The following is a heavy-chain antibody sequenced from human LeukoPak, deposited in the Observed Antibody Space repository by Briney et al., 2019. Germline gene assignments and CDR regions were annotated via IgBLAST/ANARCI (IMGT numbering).Heavy chain of an antibody. CDR1: GFTFSSYL. D-gene: IGHD1-1*01. J-gene: IGHJ4*02. CDR2: ISASGGST. Sequence: PGGSLRLSCAGSGFTFSSYLMRWVRQAPGKGLEWVSGISASGGSTYYADSVKGRFTISRDNSKNTLYLQMNSLGAGDTAIYYCGKGGPPRYYYFDYWGQGSLVTVSS. V-gene: IGHV3-23*01. CDR3: GKGGPPRYYYFDY.